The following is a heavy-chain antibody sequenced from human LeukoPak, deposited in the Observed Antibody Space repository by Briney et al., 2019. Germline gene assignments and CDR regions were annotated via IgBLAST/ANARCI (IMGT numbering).Heavy chain of an antibody. D-gene: IGHD3-22*01. CDR2: MNPDSGNT. Sequence: GASVKVSCKASGYTFTSYEINWVRQATGQGLEWMGWMNPDSGNTGYAQQFQGRVTMTRNTSISTAYMELSSLRPEDTAVYYCAQGQIVYSFDRSGYFDYWGQGNLVTVSS. V-gene: IGHV1-8*01. J-gene: IGHJ4*02. CDR3: AQGQIVYSFDRSGYFDY. CDR1: GYTFTSYE.